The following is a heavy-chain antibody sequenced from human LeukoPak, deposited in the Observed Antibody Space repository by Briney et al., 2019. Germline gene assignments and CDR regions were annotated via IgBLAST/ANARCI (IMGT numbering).Heavy chain of an antibody. D-gene: IGHD6-19*01. J-gene: IGHJ4*02. V-gene: IGHV3-30-3*01. CDR1: GFTFSSSA. Sequence: GGSLRLSCAAPGFTFSSSAMHWVRQAPDKGLEWVAVISYDGSNKYYADSVKGRFTISRDNSKNTLYLQMNSLRADDTAVYYCARDRDSSGWYEGFDYWGQGTLVTVSS. CDR2: ISYDGSNK. CDR3: ARDRDSSGWYEGFDY.